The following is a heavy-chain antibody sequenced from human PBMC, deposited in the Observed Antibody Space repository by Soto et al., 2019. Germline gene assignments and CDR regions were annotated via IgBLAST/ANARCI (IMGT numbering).Heavy chain of an antibody. V-gene: IGHV1-8*01. CDR2: MNPNSGNT. CDR3: AREKVTSGYPD. CDR1: GYTFTSYD. J-gene: IGHJ4*02. D-gene: IGHD3-22*01. Sequence: QVQLVQSGAEVKKPGASVKVSCKASGYTFTSYDINWVRQATGQGLEWMGWMNPNSGNTAYAQKFQGRITMTRNTSISTAYMELSSLRSDDTAVYYCAREKVTSGYPDWGQGTLVSVSS.